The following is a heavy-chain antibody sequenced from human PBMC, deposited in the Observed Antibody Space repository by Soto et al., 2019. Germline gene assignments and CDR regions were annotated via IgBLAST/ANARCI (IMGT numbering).Heavy chain of an antibody. Sequence: GGSLRLSCAASGFTFSSYAMSWVRQAPGKGLEWVSAISGSGGSTYYADSVKGRFTISRDNSKNTLYLQMNSLRAEDTAVYYCAGCDCSGGSCYSNIFMRAFDIWGQGTMVTVSS. J-gene: IGHJ3*02. V-gene: IGHV3-23*01. CDR2: ISGSGGST. CDR3: AGCDCSGGSCYSNIFMRAFDI. D-gene: IGHD2-15*01. CDR1: GFTFSSYA.